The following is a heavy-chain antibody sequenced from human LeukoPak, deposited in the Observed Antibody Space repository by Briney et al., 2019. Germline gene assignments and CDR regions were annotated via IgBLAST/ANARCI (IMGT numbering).Heavy chain of an antibody. CDR3: AKDGGYSSGYYRYYYYYGMDV. D-gene: IGHD3-22*01. CDR1: GFTFSSYG. J-gene: IGHJ6*02. CDR2: TSHDGSNK. V-gene: IGHV3-30*18. Sequence: GGSLRLSCAASGFTFSSYGMHWVRQAPGKGLQWVAVTSHDGSNKYHADSVKGRFTISRDNAKNSLYLQMNSLRAEDTALYYCAKDGGYSSGYYRYYYYYGMDVWGQGTTVTVSS.